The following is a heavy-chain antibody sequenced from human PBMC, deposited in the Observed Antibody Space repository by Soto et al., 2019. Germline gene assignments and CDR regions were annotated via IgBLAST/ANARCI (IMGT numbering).Heavy chain of an antibody. CDR1: GGSFSGYY. CDR3: ARDTFSGSYPY. J-gene: IGHJ4*02. Sequence: PSETLSLTCAVYGGSFSGYYWSWIRQPPGKGLEWIGEINHSGSTNYNPSLKSRVTISVDTSKNQFSLKLSSVTAADTAVYYCARDTFSGSYPYWGQGTLVTVSS. D-gene: IGHD1-26*01. CDR2: INHSGST. V-gene: IGHV4-34*01.